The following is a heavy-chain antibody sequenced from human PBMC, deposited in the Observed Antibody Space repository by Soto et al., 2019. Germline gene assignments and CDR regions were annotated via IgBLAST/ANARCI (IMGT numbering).Heavy chain of an antibody. V-gene: IGHV3-23*01. D-gene: IGHD6-19*01. CDR1: GFIFSSYA. Sequence: GGSLRLSCAASGFIFSSYAMNWVLQAPGKGLEWVSAISGSGRSTDYADSVEGRFTISRDNSKNTLYLQMSSLRAEDTAVYYCAKAGGIGEPGSHLDYWGQGTLVTVSS. CDR2: ISGSGRST. J-gene: IGHJ4*02. CDR3: AKAGGIGEPGSHLDY.